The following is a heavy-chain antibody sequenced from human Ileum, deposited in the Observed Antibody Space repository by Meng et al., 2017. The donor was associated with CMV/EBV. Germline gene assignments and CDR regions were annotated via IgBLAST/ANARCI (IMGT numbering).Heavy chain of an antibody. Sequence: GESLKISCAASGFTFSSYEMNWVRQAPGKGLEWVSYISSSGSTIYYADSVKGRFTISRDNAKNSLYLQMNSLRAEDTAVYYCARLAVSTVTTGNHDYWGQGTLVTVSS. CDR2: ISSSGSTI. D-gene: IGHD4-11*01. CDR1: GFTFSSYE. V-gene: IGHV3-48*03. J-gene: IGHJ4*02. CDR3: ARLAVSTVTTGNHDY.